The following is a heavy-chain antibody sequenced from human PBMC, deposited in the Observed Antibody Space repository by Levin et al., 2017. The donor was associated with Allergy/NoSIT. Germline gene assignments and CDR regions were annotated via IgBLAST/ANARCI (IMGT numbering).Heavy chain of an antibody. D-gene: IGHD3-22*01. CDR3: SRRIWPYCGRSGYRRFGP. CDR1: GFSLSTSGVG. Sequence: SGPTLVKPTQTLTLTCTFSGFSLSTSGVGVTWIRQPPGKSLEWLALIYCDDEKRYSPSLKSRLTITRDTSKNQVVLTMTNMDPVDTATYYCSRRIWPYCGRSGYRRFGPWGQGTLVTVSS. V-gene: IGHV2-5*02. J-gene: IGHJ5*02. CDR2: IYCDDEK.